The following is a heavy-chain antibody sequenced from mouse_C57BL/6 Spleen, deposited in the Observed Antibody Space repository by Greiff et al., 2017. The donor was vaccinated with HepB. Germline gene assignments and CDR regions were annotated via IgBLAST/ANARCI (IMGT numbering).Heavy chain of an antibody. CDR3: ARSCGYYGGYFDY. Sequence: EVMLVESGGGLVKPGGSLKLSCAASGFTFSSYTMSWVRQTPEKRLEWVATISGGGGNTYYPDSVKGRFTISRDNAKNTLYLQMSSLRSEDTALYYCARSCGYYGGYFDYWGQGTTLTVSS. V-gene: IGHV5-9*01. CDR2: ISGGGGNT. CDR1: GFTFSSYT. J-gene: IGHJ2*01. D-gene: IGHD1-1*01.